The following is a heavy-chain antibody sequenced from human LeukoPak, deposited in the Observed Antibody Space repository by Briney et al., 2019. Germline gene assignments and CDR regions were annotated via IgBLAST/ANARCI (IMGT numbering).Heavy chain of an antibody. CDR3: ARVSTIFYRNNWFDP. CDR1: GGSISSYY. V-gene: IGHV4-4*07. J-gene: IGHJ5*02. Sequence: SETLSLTCTVSGGSISSYYWSWIRQPAGKGLEWIGRIYTSGSTNYNPSLKSRVTMSVGTSKNQFSLKLSSVTAADTAVYYCARVSTIFYRNNWFDPWGQGTLVTVSS. D-gene: IGHD3-9*01. CDR2: IYTSGST.